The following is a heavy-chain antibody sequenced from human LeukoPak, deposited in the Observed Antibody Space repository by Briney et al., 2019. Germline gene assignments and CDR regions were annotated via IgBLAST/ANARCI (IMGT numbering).Heavy chain of an antibody. CDR2: ISSSGSTT. J-gene: IGHJ4*02. V-gene: IGHV3-48*03. Sequence: GGSLGLSCSASGFTFSDYEMNWVRQAPGKGLDWVSFISSSGSTTDYADSVKGRFTISRDNAKKSLYLQMNSLRAEDTAVYYCARETEMANLDYWGQGTLVTVSS. D-gene: IGHD5-24*01. CDR1: GFTFSDYE. CDR3: ARETEMANLDY.